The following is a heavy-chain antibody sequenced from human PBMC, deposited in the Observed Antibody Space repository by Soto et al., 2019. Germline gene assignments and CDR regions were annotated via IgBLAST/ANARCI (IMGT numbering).Heavy chain of an antibody. D-gene: IGHD2-2*01. CDR1: GGSISSGGYY. J-gene: IGHJ6*02. CDR3: ARDCSSTSCPDGPGMDV. CDR2: IYYSGST. V-gene: IGHV4-31*03. Sequence: SETLSLTCTVSGGSISSGGYYWSWIRQHPGKGLEWIGYIYYSGSTYYNPSLKSRVTISVDTSKNQLSLKLSSVTAADTAVYYCARDCSSTSCPDGPGMDVWGQGTTVTVSS.